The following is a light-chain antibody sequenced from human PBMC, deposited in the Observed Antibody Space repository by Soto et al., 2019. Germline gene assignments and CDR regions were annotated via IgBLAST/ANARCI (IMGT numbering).Light chain of an antibody. J-gene: IGKJ3*01. Sequence: DIQMTQTPSSLSASVGDRVTITCRASQSIVTYLNWYLQKPGKAPKLLIYAASNLQSGVPSRFSGSGSGTDFTLTISSLQPEDFAVYYCQQYNNWPLTFGPGTKVDI. CDR2: AAS. CDR3: QQYNNWPLT. V-gene: IGKV1-39*01. CDR1: QSIVTY.